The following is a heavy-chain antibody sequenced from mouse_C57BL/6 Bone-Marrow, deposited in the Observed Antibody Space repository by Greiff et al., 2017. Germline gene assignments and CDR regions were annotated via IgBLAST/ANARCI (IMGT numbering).Heavy chain of an antibody. Sequence: VQLQQPGAELVKPGASVTLSCKASGYTFTSYWMHWVKQRPGQGLEWIGMIHPNRGSTNYNEKFKSKATLTVDKSSSTAYMQLSSLTSEDSAVYYCARSGFTTVVATPADGGQGTLVTVSA. V-gene: IGHV1-64*01. CDR2: IHPNRGST. D-gene: IGHD1-1*01. CDR3: ARSGFTTVVATPAD. J-gene: IGHJ3*01. CDR1: GYTFTSYW.